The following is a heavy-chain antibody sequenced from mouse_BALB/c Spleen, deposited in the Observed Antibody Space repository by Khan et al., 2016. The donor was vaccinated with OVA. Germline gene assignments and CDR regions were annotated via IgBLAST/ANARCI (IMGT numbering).Heavy chain of an antibody. V-gene: IGHV1S137*01. D-gene: IGHD1-1*02. CDR3: VRGGKFAY. CDR2: ISTNYGDA. J-gene: IGHJ3*01. CDR1: GYTFTDYA. Sequence: VQLQESGAELVRPGVSVKISCKASGYTFTDYAMHWVKQRHAKSLEWIGVISTNYGDADYNQKFQGKASMTVDRSSSTVYMELARLTYEDSAIYLCVRGGKFAYWGQGTLVTVSA.